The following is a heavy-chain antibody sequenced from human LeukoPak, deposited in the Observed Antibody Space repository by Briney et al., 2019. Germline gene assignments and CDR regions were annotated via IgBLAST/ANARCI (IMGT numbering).Heavy chain of an antibody. CDR3: ARAYGEDAFDI. V-gene: IGHV1-69*05. CDR1: GYTFTDYY. Sequence: SVKISCKASGYTFTDYYVHWVRQAPGQGLEWMGRIIPIFGTANYAQKFQGRVTITTDESTSTAYMELSSLRSEDTAVYYCARAYGEDAFDIWGQGTMVTVSS. CDR2: IIPIFGTA. J-gene: IGHJ3*02. D-gene: IGHD4/OR15-4a*01.